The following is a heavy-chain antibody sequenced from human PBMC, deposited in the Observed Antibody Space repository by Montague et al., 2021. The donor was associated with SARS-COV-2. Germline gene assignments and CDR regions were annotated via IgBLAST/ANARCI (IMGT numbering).Heavy chain of an antibody. CDR1: GGSISSYY. Sequence: SETLSLTCTVSGGSISSYYWSWIRQPPGKGLEWIGYIYDGGSTXXXPSXXXRVTISVDTSKNQFSLKLSSVTAADTAVSYCARLAVGYCTNGVCYTAFDYWGQGTLVTVSS. J-gene: IGHJ4*02. CDR2: IYDGGST. D-gene: IGHD2-8*01. V-gene: IGHV4-59*08. CDR3: ARLAVGYCTNGVCYTAFDY.